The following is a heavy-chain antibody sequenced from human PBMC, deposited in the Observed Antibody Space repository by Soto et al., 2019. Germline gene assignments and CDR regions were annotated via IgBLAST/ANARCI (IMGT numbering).Heavy chain of an antibody. CDR1: GFTFSSYA. CDR3: AKKEESGSYFDYYYYGMDV. D-gene: IGHD1-26*01. J-gene: IGHJ6*02. V-gene: IGHV3-23*01. CDR2: ISGSGGST. Sequence: LRLSCAASGFTFSSYAMSWVRQAPGKGLEWVSAISGSGGSTYYADSVKGRFTISRDNSKNTLYLQMNSLRAEDTAVYYCAKKEESGSYFDYYYYGMDVWGQGTTVTVSS.